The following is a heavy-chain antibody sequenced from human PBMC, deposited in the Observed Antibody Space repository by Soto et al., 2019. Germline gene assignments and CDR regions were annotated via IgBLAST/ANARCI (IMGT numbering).Heavy chain of an antibody. V-gene: IGHV3-48*03. J-gene: IGHJ4*02. CDR1: GFTFSTYE. Sequence: GGSLRLSCAASGFTFSTYEMNWVRQAPGKGLQWVSYINRSGDTKHYADSAKGRFTISRDNAMNSLYLQMNSLRAEDTALYYCVSVNGYFESWGQGTLVTVSS. CDR3: VSVNGYFES. D-gene: IGHD2-8*01. CDR2: INRSGDTK.